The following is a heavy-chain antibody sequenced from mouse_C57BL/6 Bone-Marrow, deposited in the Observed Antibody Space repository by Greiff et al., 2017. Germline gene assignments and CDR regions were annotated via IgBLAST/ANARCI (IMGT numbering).Heavy chain of an antibody. CDR1: GYIFTSYW. V-gene: IGHV1-59*01. D-gene: IGHD1-1*01. CDR2: IDPSDSYT. CDR3: ARGEDYYGSRSFDY. Sequence: VQLQQPGAELVRPGTSVKLSCKASGYIFTSYWMHWVKQRPGQGLEWIGVIDPSDSYTNYNQKFKGKATLTVDTSSSTAYMQLSSLTSEDSAVYYCARGEDYYGSRSFDYWGQGTTLTVSS. J-gene: IGHJ2*01.